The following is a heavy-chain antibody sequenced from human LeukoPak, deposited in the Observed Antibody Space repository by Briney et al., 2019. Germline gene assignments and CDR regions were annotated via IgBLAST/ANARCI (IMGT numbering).Heavy chain of an antibody. D-gene: IGHD3-16*01. V-gene: IGHV1-2*02. CDR3: VRDDDTLAYVVGYYMDV. CDR1: RFLFTGQF. Sequence: GASVTVSCKVSRFLFTGQFIHWVRQAPGQELEWMGWVNSKSGSTNSATQFRGRVTMTGDTSITTIYMELRSLRSEDTAVYYCVRDDDTLAYVVGYYMDVWGARTTVTVTS. CDR2: VNSKSGST. J-gene: IGHJ6*03.